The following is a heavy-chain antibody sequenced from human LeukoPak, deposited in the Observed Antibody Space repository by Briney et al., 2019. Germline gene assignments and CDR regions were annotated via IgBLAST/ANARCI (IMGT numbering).Heavy chain of an antibody. CDR1: RFTFSSYW. CDR3: ARDRPGGYYNY. V-gene: IGHV3-7*01. J-gene: IGHJ4*02. CDR2: IKQDGSEK. D-gene: IGHD1-26*01. Sequence: GGSLRLSCAASRFTFSSYWMSWVRQAPGKGLEWVANIKQDGSEKYYVDSVEGRFTISRDNAKNSPYLQMDSLRAEDTAVYYCARDRPGGYYNYWGQGTLVTVSS.